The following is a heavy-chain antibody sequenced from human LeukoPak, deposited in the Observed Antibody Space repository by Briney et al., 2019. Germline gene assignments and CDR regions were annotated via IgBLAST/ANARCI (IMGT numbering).Heavy chain of an antibody. D-gene: IGHD3-3*01. J-gene: IGHJ4*02. CDR2: ISYDGSNK. V-gene: IGHV3-30*03. CDR3: ARNYDFWSGHYNPLVY. Sequence: GGSLRLSCAASGFTFSSYGMHWIRQAPGKGLEWVAVISYDGSNKYYADSVKGRFTISRDNSKNTLYLQMNSLRAEDTAVYYCARNYDFWSGHYNPLVYWGQGTPVTVSS. CDR1: GFTFSSYG.